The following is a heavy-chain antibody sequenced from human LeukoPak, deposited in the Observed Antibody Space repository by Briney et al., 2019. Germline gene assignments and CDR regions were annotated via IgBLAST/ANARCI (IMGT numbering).Heavy chain of an antibody. CDR1: GFTFSSYW. CDR2: INSDGSDT. Sequence: GGSLRLSCAASGFTFSSYWMHWVRQAPGKGLVWVSRINSDGSDTSYADSVKGRYTISRDNAKNTLYLQMNSLRAEDTSVYYCARVPTVTGGFDYWGQGTLVTVSS. D-gene: IGHD4-11*01. V-gene: IGHV3-74*01. J-gene: IGHJ4*02. CDR3: ARVPTVTGGFDY.